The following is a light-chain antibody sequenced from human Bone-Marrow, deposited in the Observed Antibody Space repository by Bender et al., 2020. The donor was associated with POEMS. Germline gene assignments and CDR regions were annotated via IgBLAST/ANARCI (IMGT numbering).Light chain of an antibody. J-gene: IGLJ3*02. CDR1: GSNIGGYP. V-gene: IGLV1-44*01. CDR3: GAWDASLNGWV. CDR2: TNN. Sequence: QSVLTQPPSVSGTPGQRVTISCSGSGSNIGGYPVNWYQQLPGTAPRLLIYTNNERPSGVPDRFSGSKSGTSASLAITGLQSEDEAIYFWGAWDASLNGWVFGGGTKLNVL.